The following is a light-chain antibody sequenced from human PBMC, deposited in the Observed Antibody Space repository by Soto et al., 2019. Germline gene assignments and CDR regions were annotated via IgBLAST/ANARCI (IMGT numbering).Light chain of an antibody. CDR3: QQLISYPLT. V-gene: IGKV1-9*01. Sequence: DIQLTQSPSFLSASVGDRVTITCRASQGISSYLAWYQQKAGKAPKLLIYGASTLQSGVPSRFSGSGSGTEFTLTISSLQPEDFATYDGQQLISYPLTFGGGTKVDIK. CDR2: GAS. J-gene: IGKJ4*01. CDR1: QGISSY.